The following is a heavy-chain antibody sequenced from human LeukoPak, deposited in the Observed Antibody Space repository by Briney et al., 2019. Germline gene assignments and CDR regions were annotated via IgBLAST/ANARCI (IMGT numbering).Heavy chain of an antibody. CDR3: ARGWTTGSFDY. V-gene: IGHV3-11*01. CDR2: ISSSGSTI. CDR1: GFTFSDYY. J-gene: IGHJ4*02. D-gene: IGHD4-17*01. Sequence: GGSLRLTCAASGFTFSDYYMSWIRQAPGKGLEWVSYISSSGSTIYYADSVKGRFTISRDNAKNSLYLQMNSLRAEDTALYYCARGWTTGSFDYWGQGTLVTVSS.